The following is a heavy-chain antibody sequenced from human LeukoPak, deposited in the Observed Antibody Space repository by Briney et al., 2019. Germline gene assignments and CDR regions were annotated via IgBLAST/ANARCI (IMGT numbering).Heavy chain of an antibody. CDR3: ARDVEYRSAWFRYWYFDL. CDR1: GDSISSNRY. Sequence: SETLSLTCTVSGDSISSNRYWTWIRQPPGKGPEWMGNVHYSGSTNYSPSLRSRITISLDTSNNQISLKLSSVTAADTAVYYCARDVEYRSAWFRYWYFDLWGRGTLVSVSS. V-gene: IGHV4-59*01. CDR2: VHYSGST. J-gene: IGHJ2*01. D-gene: IGHD6-6*01.